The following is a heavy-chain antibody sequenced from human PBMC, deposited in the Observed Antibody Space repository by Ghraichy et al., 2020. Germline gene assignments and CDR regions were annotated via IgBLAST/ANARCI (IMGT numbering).Heavy chain of an antibody. CDR1: GGSISSYY. CDR2: IYTSGST. J-gene: IGHJ6*02. Sequence: EILSLTCTVSGGSISSYYWSWIRQPAGKGLEWIGRIYTSGSTNYNPSLKSRVTMSVDTSKNQFSLKLSSVTAADTAVYYCARGTSGGGYYYGMDVWGQGTTVTVSS. V-gene: IGHV4-4*07. D-gene: IGHD3-10*01. CDR3: ARGTSGGGYYYGMDV.